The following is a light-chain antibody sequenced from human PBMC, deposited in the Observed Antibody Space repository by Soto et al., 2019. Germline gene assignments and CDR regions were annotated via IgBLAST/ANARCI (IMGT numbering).Light chain of an antibody. J-gene: IGKJ1*01. V-gene: IGKV1-9*01. Sequence: DIQLTQSPSFLSASVGDRVTITCRASQGINSYLNWYQQRPGKAPQLLIFLASTLQSGVPSRFSGSRSGTEFTLTISSLQPEDFATYYCQQVKSYPRTFGQGTKVETK. CDR3: QQVKSYPRT. CDR2: LAS. CDR1: QGINSY.